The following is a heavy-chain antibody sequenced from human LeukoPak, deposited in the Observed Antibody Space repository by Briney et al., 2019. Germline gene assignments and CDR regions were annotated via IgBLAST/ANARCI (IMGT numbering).Heavy chain of an antibody. V-gene: IGHV3-23*01. D-gene: IGHD6-19*01. CDR2: ISGSGGST. CDR1: GFTFSNYA. CDR3: ARGYSSGWYGDWFDP. J-gene: IGHJ5*02. Sequence: GGSLRLSCAASGFTFSNYAMSWVRQAPGKGLEWVSGISGSGGSTHYADSVKGRFTISRDNSKNTLYLQMNSLRAEDTAVYYCARGYSSGWYGDWFDPWGQGTLVTVSS.